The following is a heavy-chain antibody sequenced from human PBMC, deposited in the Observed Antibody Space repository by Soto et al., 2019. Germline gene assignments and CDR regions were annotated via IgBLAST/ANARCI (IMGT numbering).Heavy chain of an antibody. J-gene: IGHJ4*02. V-gene: IGHV1-2*02. CDR3: ARTRRGPVRSYFDY. D-gene: IGHD2-15*01. Sequence: ASVKVSCKASGYTFTGYYMHWVRQAPGQGLEWMGWINPNSGGTNYVQKFQGRVTMTRDTSISTAYMELSRLRSDDTAVYYCARTRRGPVRSYFDYWGQGTLVTVSS. CDR2: INPNSGGT. CDR1: GYTFTGYY.